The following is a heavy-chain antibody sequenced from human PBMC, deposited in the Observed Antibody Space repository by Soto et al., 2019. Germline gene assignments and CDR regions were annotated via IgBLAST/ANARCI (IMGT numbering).Heavy chain of an antibody. D-gene: IGHD3-16*01. Sequence: PSETLSLTCTVSGVAIRSGGYYWGWIRQHPGKGLQWIGYIYYSGTTFYNPSLKSRPTISVDPSKNQFSLRLSSVTAADTALYYCARGGDEYYFDYWGQGALVTVS. CDR1: GVAIRSGGYY. J-gene: IGHJ4*02. CDR3: ARGGDEYYFDY. CDR2: IYYSGTT. V-gene: IGHV4-31*03.